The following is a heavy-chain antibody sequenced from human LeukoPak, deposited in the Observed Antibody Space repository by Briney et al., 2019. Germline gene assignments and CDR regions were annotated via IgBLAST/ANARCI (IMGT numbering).Heavy chain of an antibody. D-gene: IGHD3-22*01. CDR1: GGTFSSYA. J-gene: IGHJ4*02. V-gene: IGHV1-69*13. Sequence: GASVKVSCKASGGTFSSYAISWVRQAPGQGLEWMGGIIPIFGTANYAQKFRGRVTITADESTSTAYMELSSLRSEDTAVYYCARGYDTTGYFSYWGQGTLVAVSS. CDR3: ARGYDTTGYFSY. CDR2: IIPIFGTA.